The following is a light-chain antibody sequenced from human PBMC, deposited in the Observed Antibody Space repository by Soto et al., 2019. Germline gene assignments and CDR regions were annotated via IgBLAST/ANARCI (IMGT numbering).Light chain of an antibody. CDR1: IGHSSYA. CDR2: LNSDGSH. Sequence: QLVLTQSPSASASLGASVKLTCTLSIGHSSYAIAWHQQQPEKGPRYLMKLNSDGSHSKGDGIPDRFSGSSSGAERYLTISSLQSEDEADYYCQSWGTGVVFGGGTKLTVL. J-gene: IGLJ2*01. V-gene: IGLV4-69*02. CDR3: QSWGTGVV.